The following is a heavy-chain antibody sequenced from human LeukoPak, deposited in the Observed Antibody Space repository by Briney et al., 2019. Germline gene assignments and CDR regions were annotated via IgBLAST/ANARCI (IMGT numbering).Heavy chain of an antibody. CDR3: ARGSPHWGPVAPREEYFDL. Sequence: RASVKVSCKASGYTFTSYDINWVRQATGQGLEWMGWMNPNSGNTGYAQKFQGRVTMTRNTSISTAYMELSSLRSEDTAVYYCARGSPHWGPVAPREEYFDLWGRGTLVTVSS. V-gene: IGHV1-8*01. CDR1: GYTFTSYD. D-gene: IGHD6-19*01. J-gene: IGHJ2*01. CDR2: MNPNSGNT.